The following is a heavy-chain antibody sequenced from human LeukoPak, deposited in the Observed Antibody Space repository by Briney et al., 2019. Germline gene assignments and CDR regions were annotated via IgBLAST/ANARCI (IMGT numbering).Heavy chain of an antibody. V-gene: IGHV3-30*18. CDR3: AKEQWLVEKYYYYYYMDV. Sequence: RAGGSLRLSCAASGFTFSSYGMHWVRQAPGKGLEWVAVISYDGSNKYYADSVKGRFTISRDNSKNTLYLQMNSLRAEDTAVYYCAKEQWLVEKYYYYYYMDVWGKGTTVTVSS. CDR1: GFTFSSYG. D-gene: IGHD6-19*01. J-gene: IGHJ6*03. CDR2: ISYDGSNK.